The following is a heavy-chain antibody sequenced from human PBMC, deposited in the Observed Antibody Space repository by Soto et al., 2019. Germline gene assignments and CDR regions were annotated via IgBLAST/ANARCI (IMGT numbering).Heavy chain of an antibody. CDR2: ISHSGRT. V-gene: IGHV4-34*01. CDR1: GGSFSGFY. D-gene: IGHD2-21*01. Sequence: PWETLSLTCAVYGGSFSGFYWRWIRQPPGKGLEWIGEISHSGRTNYHPSLKSRVTMSIDTSKSQFSLKLNSVTAADTAVYYCARERAVVPTSYRHYYFAYWGQETPVTVSS. J-gene: IGHJ4*02. CDR3: ARERAVVPTSYRHYYFAY.